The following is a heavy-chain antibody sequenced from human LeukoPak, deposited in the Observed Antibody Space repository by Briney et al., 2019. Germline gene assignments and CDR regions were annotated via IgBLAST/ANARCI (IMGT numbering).Heavy chain of an antibody. J-gene: IGHJ4*02. CDR1: GFTFSSYG. CDR3: ARSGGLQKFDY. V-gene: IGHV3-30*03. Sequence: GGSLRLSCAASGFTFSSYGMHWVRQAPGKGLQWVAVISFDGNTIHYADSVKGRFTISRDTSKNTLYLQMNGLRAEDTAVYYCARSGGLQKFDYWGQGTLVTVSS. CDR2: ISFDGNTI. D-gene: IGHD4-11*01.